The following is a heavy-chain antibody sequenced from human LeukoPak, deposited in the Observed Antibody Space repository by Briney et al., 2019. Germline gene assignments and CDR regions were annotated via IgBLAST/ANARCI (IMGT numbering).Heavy chain of an antibody. Sequence: GGSLRLSCAASGFTFSLYAMSWVRQAPGKGLEWVSAISGSGGSTYYADSAKGRFTISRDNAKNTLYLQMNSLRAEDTAVYYCAKGWFGESPGEYFDYWGQGTLVTVSS. V-gene: IGHV3-23*01. CDR2: ISGSGGST. J-gene: IGHJ4*02. CDR3: AKGWFGESPGEYFDY. D-gene: IGHD3-10*01. CDR1: GFTFSLYA.